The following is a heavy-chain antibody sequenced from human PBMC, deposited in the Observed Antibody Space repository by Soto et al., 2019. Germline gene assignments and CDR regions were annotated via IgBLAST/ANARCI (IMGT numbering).Heavy chain of an antibody. CDR1: GYTVTTYT. V-gene: IGHV1-3*01. CDR3: ATKRGYTSASVDF. Sequence: QVQLVQSGAEVRKPGASVKLSCKASGYTVTTYTVHWVRQAPGQGLEWMGWINAGNGNTQYSQKFXXRXXITKDTSASTTYMEVSSLRSEDTAVYYCATKRGYTSASVDFWGQGALVTVSS. CDR2: INAGNGNT. D-gene: IGHD5-18*01. J-gene: IGHJ4*02.